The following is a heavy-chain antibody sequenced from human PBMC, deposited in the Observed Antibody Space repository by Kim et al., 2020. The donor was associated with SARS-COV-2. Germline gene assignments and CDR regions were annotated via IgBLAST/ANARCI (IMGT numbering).Heavy chain of an antibody. J-gene: IGHJ2*01. D-gene: IGHD6-13*01. V-gene: IGHV4-39*01. CDR3: ARHEWAYSSSWQSLWYFDL. Sequence: SRVTISVDTSKDQFSLKLSSVTAADTAVYYCARHEWAYSSSWQSLWYFDLWGRGTLVTVSS.